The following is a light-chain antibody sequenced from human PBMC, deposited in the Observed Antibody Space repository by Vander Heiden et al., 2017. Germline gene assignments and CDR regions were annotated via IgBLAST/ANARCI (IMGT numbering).Light chain of an antibody. CDR1: TSDVGAYNY. CDR3: RSYTSSSTQV. Sequence: QSALTQPASVSGSPGQSITISCTGTTSDVGAYNYVSWYQQHPGKAPKLMIYDVTNRPAGVSNRFSGSKSGNTASLTISGLQAEDEADYYCRSYTSSSTQVFGTGTKVTVL. J-gene: IGLJ1*01. V-gene: IGLV2-14*03. CDR2: DVT.